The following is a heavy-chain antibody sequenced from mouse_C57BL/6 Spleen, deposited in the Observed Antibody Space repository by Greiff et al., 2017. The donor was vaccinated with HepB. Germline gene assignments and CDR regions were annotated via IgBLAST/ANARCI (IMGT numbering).Heavy chain of an antibody. CDR2: IHPNSGST. D-gene: IGHD2-13*01. CDR1: GYTFTSYW. CDR3: ARGGEGAMDY. J-gene: IGHJ4*01. Sequence: VQGVESGAELVKPGASVKLSCKASGYTFTSYWMHWVKQRPGQGLEWIGMIHPNSGSTNYNEKFKSKATLTVDKSSSTAYMQLSSLTSEDSAVYYCARGGEGAMDYWGQGTSVTVSS. V-gene: IGHV1-64*01.